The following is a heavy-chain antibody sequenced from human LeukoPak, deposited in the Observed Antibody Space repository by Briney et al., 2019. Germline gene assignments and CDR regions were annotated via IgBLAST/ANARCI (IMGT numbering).Heavy chain of an antibody. CDR2: IIPVLGRP. J-gene: IGHJ4*02. V-gene: IGHV1-69*04. CDR1: GGTLSSYA. D-gene: IGHD6-6*01. CDR3: ATDAFSSSFAD. Sequence: SVKVSCKASGGTLSSYAISWVRQAPGQGPEWIGRIIPVLGRPNYAQKLQGRVTITADRSTGTAYMEPSRLRSEDTAVYYRATDAFSSSFADWGQGTLVTVSS.